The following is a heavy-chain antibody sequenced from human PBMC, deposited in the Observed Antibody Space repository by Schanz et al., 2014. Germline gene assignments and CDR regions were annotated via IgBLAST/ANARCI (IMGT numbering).Heavy chain of an antibody. CDR1: GFSFGNYG. J-gene: IGHJ4*02. Sequence: EVQLLESGGGLVEPGGSLRLSCEASGFSFGNYGMSWVRQAPGKGLEWVSGITGASDHIDYAESVKGRFTISRDNSKNTVYIQMNSLRAEDTGLYFCARGGSGSHYRLDYWGQGTLVTVSS. V-gene: IGHV3-23*01. CDR2: ITGASDHI. CDR3: ARGGSGSHYRLDY. D-gene: IGHD1-26*01.